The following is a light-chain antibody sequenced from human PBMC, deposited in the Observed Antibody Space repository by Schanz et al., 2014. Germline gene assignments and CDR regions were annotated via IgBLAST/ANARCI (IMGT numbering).Light chain of an antibody. CDR3: QQYGNSPPWT. V-gene: IGKV3D-15*01. CDR2: AAS. Sequence: EIVMTQFPATLSVSPGDRATLSCRASQSVSSKLAWFQQKPGQAPRLLIDAASTRVTGVPDRFRGSGSVTKFTLTISSLEPEDSAVYYCQQYGNSPPWTFGQGTQVEI. J-gene: IGKJ1*01. CDR1: QSVSSK.